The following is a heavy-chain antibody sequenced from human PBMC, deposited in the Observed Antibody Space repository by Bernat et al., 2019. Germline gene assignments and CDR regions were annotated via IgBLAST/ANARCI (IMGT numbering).Heavy chain of an antibody. Sequence: EVQLVESGGGLVQPGGSLRLSCVASGFTFSSYAMSWVRQAPGKGLEWVSAISGSGGSTYYADSVKGRFTISRDNSKNTLYLQMNSLRAEDTAVYYCAKASDRLRYFDWLFYFDYWGQGTLVTVSS. J-gene: IGHJ4*02. CDR3: AKASDRLRYFDWLFYFDY. CDR2: ISGSGGST. CDR1: GFTFSSYA. D-gene: IGHD3-9*01. V-gene: IGHV3-23*04.